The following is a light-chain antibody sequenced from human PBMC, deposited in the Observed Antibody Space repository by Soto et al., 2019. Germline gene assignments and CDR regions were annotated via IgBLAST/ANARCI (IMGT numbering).Light chain of an antibody. CDR2: GGS. Sequence: EIVLTQSPGTLSLSPGEGATLSCRASQTIRSTYLAWYQQKPRQAPRLLIYGGSSRATGIPVRFSGSGSGTDFTLTISRLEPEDFAVYYCQCQQYGISPVYAFGQGTKVEIK. CDR3: QQYGISPVYA. J-gene: IGKJ2*01. CDR1: QTIRSTY. V-gene: IGKV3-20*01.